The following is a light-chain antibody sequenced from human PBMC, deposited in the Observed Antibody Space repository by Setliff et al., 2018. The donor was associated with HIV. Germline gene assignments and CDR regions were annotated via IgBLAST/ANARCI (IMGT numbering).Light chain of an antibody. CDR1: SSDVGAYNY. V-gene: IGLV2-14*03. CDR3: CAYAGDSISI. Sequence: QSVLTQPASVSGSPGQSITISCTGTSSDVGAYNYVSWYQQHPGKAPKLMIYEVTNRPSGVSTRFSGSKSGNTASLTISGLQAEDEADYYCCAYAGDSISIFGGGTKVTVL. J-gene: IGLJ2*01. CDR2: EVT.